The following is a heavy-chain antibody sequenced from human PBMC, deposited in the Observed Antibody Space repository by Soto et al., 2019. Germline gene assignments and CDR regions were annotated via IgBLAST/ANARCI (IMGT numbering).Heavy chain of an antibody. CDR2: IWYDGSNK. V-gene: IGHV3-33*01. J-gene: IGHJ3*02. CDR3: ARESGIAVAGFSAFDI. CDR1: GFTFSSYG. D-gene: IGHD6-19*01. Sequence: PGGSLRLSCAASGFTFSSYGMHWVRQAPGKGLEWVAVIWYDGSNKYYADSVKGRFTISRDNSKNTLYLQMNSLRAEDTAVYYCARESGIAVAGFSAFDIWGQGTMVTVSS.